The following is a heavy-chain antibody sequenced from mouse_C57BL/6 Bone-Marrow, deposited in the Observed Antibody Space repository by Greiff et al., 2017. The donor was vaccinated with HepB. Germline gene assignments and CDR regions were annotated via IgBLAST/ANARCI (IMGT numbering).Heavy chain of an antibody. Sequence: EVHLVESGGGLVKPGGSLKLSCAASGFTFSSYTMSWVRQTPEKRLEWVATISGGGGNTYYPDSVKGRSTISRDNAKNTLYLQMSSLRSEDTALYYCARRGQLRLPSAWFAYWGQGTLVTVSA. D-gene: IGHD3-2*02. CDR2: ISGGGGNT. CDR1: GFTFSSYT. CDR3: ARRGQLRLPSAWFAY. J-gene: IGHJ3*01. V-gene: IGHV5-9*01.